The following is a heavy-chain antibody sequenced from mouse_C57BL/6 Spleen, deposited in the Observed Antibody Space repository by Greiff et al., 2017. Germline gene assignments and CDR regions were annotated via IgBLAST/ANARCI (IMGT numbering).Heavy chain of an antibody. CDR2: ISPGGGDT. Sequence: QVQLKESGAELVKPGASVKISCKASGYAFSSYWMNWVKQRPGKGLEWIGQISPGGGDTNYNGKLKGTATMTADKSTSTAYMQLSSLTSEDSAVYFCARWGDYGAMDYWGQGTSVTVSS. V-gene: IGHV1-80*01. J-gene: IGHJ4*01. CDR3: ARWGDYGAMDY. CDR1: GYAFSSYW.